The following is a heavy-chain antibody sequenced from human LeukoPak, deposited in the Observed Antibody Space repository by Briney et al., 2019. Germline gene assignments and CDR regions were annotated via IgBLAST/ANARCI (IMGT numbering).Heavy chain of an antibody. D-gene: IGHD4-23*01. J-gene: IGHJ4*02. CDR2: IKQDGREK. CDR1: GGSISSYY. CDR3: ARGGGNYYNY. Sequence: PSETLSLTCTVSGGSISSYYWSWVRQAPGKGLEWVANIKQDGREKYYVDSVKGRFTISRDNAKNSLYLQMNSLRAEDTAVYYCARGGGNYYNYWGQGTLVTVSS. V-gene: IGHV3-7*01.